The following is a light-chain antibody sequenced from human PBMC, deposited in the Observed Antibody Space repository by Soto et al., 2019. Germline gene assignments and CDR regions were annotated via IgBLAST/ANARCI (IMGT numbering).Light chain of an antibody. J-gene: IGLJ2*01. CDR1: SSDFGDHKS. CDR2: EVN. Sequence: QSALTQAASVSGSPGQSITISCTGASSDFGDHKSVSWYQHHPGKAPKLIIYEVNYRPSGVSSRFSGSRSGNTASLTISGLQAEDEAQYYCSSSTDTSILFGGGTKLTVL. V-gene: IGLV2-14*01. CDR3: SSSTDTSIL.